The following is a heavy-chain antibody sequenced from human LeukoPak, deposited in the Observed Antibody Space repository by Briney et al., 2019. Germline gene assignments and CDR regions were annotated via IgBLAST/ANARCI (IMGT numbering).Heavy chain of an antibody. CDR1: GGSISSYY. CDR3: ARVTSSGSYWIVYYSMDV. CDR2: IYYSGST. V-gene: IGHV4-59*01. D-gene: IGHD1-26*01. J-gene: IGHJ6*02. Sequence: SETLSLTCTVSGGSISSYYWSWIRQPPGKGLEWIGYIYYSGSTNYNPSLKSRVTISVDTSKNQFSLKLSSVTAADTAVYYCARVTSSGSYWIVYYSMDVWGQGTTVTVSS.